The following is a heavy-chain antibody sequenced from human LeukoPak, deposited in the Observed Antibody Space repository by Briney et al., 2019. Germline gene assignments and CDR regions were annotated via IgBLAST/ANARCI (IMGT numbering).Heavy chain of an antibody. CDR3: ARFITGPYYFDY. CDR2: ISSSGSTI. D-gene: IGHD3-22*01. V-gene: IGHV3-48*03. Sequence: GGSLRLSCAASGFTFSSYEMNWVRQAPGKGLEWVSYISSSGSTIYYAGSVKGRFTISRDNAKNSLYLQMNSLRAEDTAVYYCARFITGPYYFDYWGQGTLVTVSS. J-gene: IGHJ4*02. CDR1: GFTFSSYE.